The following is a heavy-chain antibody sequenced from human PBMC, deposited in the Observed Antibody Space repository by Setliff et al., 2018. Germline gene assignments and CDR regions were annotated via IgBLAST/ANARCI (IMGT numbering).Heavy chain of an antibody. V-gene: IGHV1-2*04. CDR3: ARRRYYYDSSGYRWGGFYFDY. CDR1: GYTFTGYY. Sequence: ASVKVSRKASGYTFTGYYMHWVRQAPGQGLEWMGWINPNSGGTNYAQKLQGWVTMTRDTSISTAYMELSRLRSDDTAVYYCARRRYYYDSSGYRWGGFYFDYWGQGTLVTVSS. CDR2: INPNSGGT. D-gene: IGHD3-22*01. J-gene: IGHJ4*02.